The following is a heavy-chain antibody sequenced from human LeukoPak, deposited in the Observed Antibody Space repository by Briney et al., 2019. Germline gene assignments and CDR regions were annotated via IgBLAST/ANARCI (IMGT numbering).Heavy chain of an antibody. Sequence: SETLSLTCPVSGGSISSGGYYWGWIRQPPGKGRVWSGYIYHSGSTYYNPYLKSRVTISVDRSKNQFSLKLSSVTAADTAVYYCARPRRDTAMVLDYWGQGTLVTVSS. V-gene: IGHV4-30-2*01. D-gene: IGHD5-18*01. CDR3: ARPRRDTAMVLDY. CDR1: GGSISSGGYY. J-gene: IGHJ4*02. CDR2: IYHSGST.